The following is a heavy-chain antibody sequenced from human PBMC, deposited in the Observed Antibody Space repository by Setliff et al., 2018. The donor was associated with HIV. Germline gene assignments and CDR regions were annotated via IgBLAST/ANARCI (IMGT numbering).Heavy chain of an antibody. CDR1: GFTLTTYS. D-gene: IGHD3-22*01. Sequence: GGSLRLSCAASGFTLTTYSMSWIRQAPGKGLEWVSYISSRGSTIYYADSVKGRFTISRDNAKNSLYLQMNTLRAEDTAVYYCARPNYYDSSGSFDYWGQGTLVTVSS. V-gene: IGHV3-48*04. CDR2: ISSRGSTI. J-gene: IGHJ4*02. CDR3: ARPNYYDSSGSFDY.